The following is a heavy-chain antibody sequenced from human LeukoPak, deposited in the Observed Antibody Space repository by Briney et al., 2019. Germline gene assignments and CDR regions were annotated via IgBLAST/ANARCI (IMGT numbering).Heavy chain of an antibody. V-gene: IGHV3-73*01. CDR1: GFTFSGSA. Sequence: GGSLRLSCAASGFTFSGSAIHWVRQASGKGLEWVGRIRSKPDNYATEYAASVKGRFIISRDDSKNTTFLQLNSLKTEDTAVYYCTRVTTVAASDFDYWGQGTQVTVSA. CDR3: TRVTTVAASDFDY. J-gene: IGHJ4*02. CDR2: IRSKPDNYAT. D-gene: IGHD6-19*01.